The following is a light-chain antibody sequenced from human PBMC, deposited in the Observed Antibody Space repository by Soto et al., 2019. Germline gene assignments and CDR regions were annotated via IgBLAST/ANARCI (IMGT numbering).Light chain of an antibody. CDR3: AAWDDSLSGVV. Sequence: QPVLTQPPSASGTPGQRVTISCSGSSSNIGSNYVYWYQQLPGTAPKLLIYKNEQRPSGVPDRFSGSKSGTSASLAISGLRSEDEADYYCAAWDDSLSGVVFGGGTKLTVL. J-gene: IGLJ2*01. V-gene: IGLV1-47*01. CDR2: KNE. CDR1: SSNIGSNY.